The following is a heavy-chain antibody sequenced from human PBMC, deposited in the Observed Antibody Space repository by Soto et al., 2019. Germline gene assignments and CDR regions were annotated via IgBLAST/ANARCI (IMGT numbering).Heavy chain of an antibody. V-gene: IGHV1-18*01. CDR3: ARDKITGLFDY. D-gene: IGHD2-8*02. CDR2: VNAHNHIT. Sequence: PAKVSCKASGYRFDSFGISWARQAPGQGLEWMGRVNAHNHITKYAQKFQGRVTITRDTSTSTDYLEVRSLRSDDTAVYYCARDKITGLFDYWGQGTLVTVSS. CDR1: GYRFDSFG. J-gene: IGHJ4*02.